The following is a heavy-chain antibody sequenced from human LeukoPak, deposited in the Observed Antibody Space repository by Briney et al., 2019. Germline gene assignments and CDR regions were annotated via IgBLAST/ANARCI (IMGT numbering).Heavy chain of an antibody. CDR3: SRELWFVNAPGSWFDP. V-gene: IGHV4-30-2*01. CDR1: GDSISSGDYS. Sequence: SQTLSLTCAVSGDSISSGDYSWSWIRPPSGQGLEWLRSIFHSGSSYYNPSLKSRVTISVDKSKNQFSLRLISVTAADTAVYYCSRELWFVNAPGSWFDPWGQGTLVTVSS. CDR2: IFHSGSS. J-gene: IGHJ5*02. D-gene: IGHD3-10*01.